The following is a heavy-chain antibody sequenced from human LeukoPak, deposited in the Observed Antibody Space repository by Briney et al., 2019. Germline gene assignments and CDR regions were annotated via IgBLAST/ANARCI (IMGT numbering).Heavy chain of an antibody. V-gene: IGHV1-46*01. Sequence: ASVKVSCKASGYTLTSYYMHWVRQAPGQGLEWMGIINPSGGSTSYAQKFQGRVTMTRDTSTSTVYMELSSLRSEDTAVYYCARGGVTYCTNGVCLPDTFLDYWGQGTLVTVSS. D-gene: IGHD2-8*01. CDR3: ARGGVTYCTNGVCLPDTFLDY. J-gene: IGHJ4*02. CDR1: GYTLTSYY. CDR2: INPSGGST.